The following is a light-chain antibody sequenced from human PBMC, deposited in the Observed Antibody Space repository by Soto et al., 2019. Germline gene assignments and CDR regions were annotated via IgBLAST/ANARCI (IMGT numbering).Light chain of an antibody. J-gene: IGKJ4*01. V-gene: IGKV1-5*03. CDR2: KPS. CDR3: QQYNSYPLT. Sequence: IQMTPSPSTLSASVGDRGTITFRASQTISSWLAWYQQKPGQAPKLLIYKPSSLESAVPSIFSGSGSGTEFTLTISGLQPDDFATYYCQQYNSYPLTFGVGTKVDIK. CDR1: QTISSW.